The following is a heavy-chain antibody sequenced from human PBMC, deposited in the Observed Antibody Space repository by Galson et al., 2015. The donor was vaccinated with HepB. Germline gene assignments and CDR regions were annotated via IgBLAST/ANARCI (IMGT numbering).Heavy chain of an antibody. Sequence: QSGAEVKKPGESLKISCKGSGYSFTSYWIGWVRQMPGKGLEWMGIIYPGDSDTRYSPSFQGQVTISADKSISTAYLQWSSLKASDTAMYYCASSVNVDTAMLPDTDLYYYGMDVWGQGTTVTVSS. CDR3: ASSVNVDTAMLPDTDLYYYGMDV. J-gene: IGHJ6*02. CDR2: IYPGDSDT. D-gene: IGHD5-18*01. CDR1: GYSFTSYW. V-gene: IGHV5-51*01.